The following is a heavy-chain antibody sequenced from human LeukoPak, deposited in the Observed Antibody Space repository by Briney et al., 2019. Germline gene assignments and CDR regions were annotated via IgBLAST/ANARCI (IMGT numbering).Heavy chain of an antibody. CDR2: IYHSGST. CDR3: ASLMGGSGSGFDI. J-gene: IGHJ3*02. D-gene: IGHD3-10*01. CDR1: GGSFNGYY. V-gene: IGHV4-34*01. Sequence: SETLSLTCAVYGGSFNGYYWSWIRQPPGKGLEWIGYIYHSGSTYYNPSLKSRVTISVDRSKNQFSLKLSSVTAADTAVYYCASLMGGSGSGFDIWGQGTMVTVSS.